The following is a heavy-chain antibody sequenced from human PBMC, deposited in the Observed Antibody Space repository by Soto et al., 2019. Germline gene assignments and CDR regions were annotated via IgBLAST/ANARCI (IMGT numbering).Heavy chain of an antibody. CDR2: INHSGST. Sequence: PSETLSLTCAVYGGSFSGYYWSWIRQPPGKGLEWIGEINHSGSTNYNPSLKSRVTISVDTSKNQFSLKLSSVTAADTAVYYCAITNSGYDSGAFDIWGQGTMVTVSS. J-gene: IGHJ3*02. CDR3: AITNSGYDSGAFDI. D-gene: IGHD5-12*01. CDR1: GGSFSGYY. V-gene: IGHV4-34*01.